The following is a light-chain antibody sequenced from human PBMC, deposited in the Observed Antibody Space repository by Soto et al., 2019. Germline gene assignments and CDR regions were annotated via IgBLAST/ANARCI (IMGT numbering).Light chain of an antibody. CDR2: DAS. J-gene: IGKJ2*01. CDR1: QSVSSY. V-gene: IGKV3-11*01. CDR3: QQRSNWRMYT. Sequence: EIVLTQSPATLSLSPGERATLSCRASQSVSSYLAWYQQKPGQAPRLLIYDASNRATGIPARSSGSGSGTAFTLTISSLEPEDFAVYYCQQRSNWRMYTFGQGTKLEIK.